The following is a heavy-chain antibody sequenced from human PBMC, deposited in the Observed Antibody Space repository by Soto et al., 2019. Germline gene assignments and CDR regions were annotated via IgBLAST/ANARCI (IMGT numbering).Heavy chain of an antibody. J-gene: IGHJ6*02. V-gene: IGHV4-31*02. CDR1: GGSISSGGYY. Sequence: QVQLQESGPGLVKPSETLSFTCNVSGGSISSGGYYWSWIRQLPGKGLEWIGYIYHRGGTYYNPALKRRITISVYTSKNQFSLKMTSVTAADTAVYFCARAPGRMMNALRYYYGLDVWGHGTTVTVSS. CDR3: ARAPGRMMNALRYYYGLDV. CDR2: IYHRGGT. D-gene: IGHD2-8*01.